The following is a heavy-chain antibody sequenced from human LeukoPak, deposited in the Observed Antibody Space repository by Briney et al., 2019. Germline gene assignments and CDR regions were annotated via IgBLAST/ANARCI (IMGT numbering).Heavy chain of an antibody. J-gene: IGHJ4*02. CDR2: ISSSSTI. CDR1: GFTFSSYS. Sequence: GGSLRLSCAASGFTFSSYSMNWVRQAPGKGLEWVSYISSSSTIYYADSVKGRFTISRDNAKNSLYLQMNSLRAEDTAVYYCARDSTVWYVPATLLLWFGESLDYWGQGTLVTVSS. D-gene: IGHD3-10*01. CDR3: ARDSTVWYVPATLLLWFGESLDY. V-gene: IGHV3-48*04.